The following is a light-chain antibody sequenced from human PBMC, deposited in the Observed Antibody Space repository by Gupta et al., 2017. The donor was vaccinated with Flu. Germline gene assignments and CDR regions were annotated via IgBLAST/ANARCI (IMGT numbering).Light chain of an antibody. Sequence: QSALTQPASVSGSPGQSITISCTGTSSDVGNYNYVSWYQHHPGKAPKLMLYEVSNRPSGVSNRFSGSKSGNTASLTISGLQAEDEADYYCSSYTSSSTLNVVFGGGTKLTVL. CDR1: SSDVGNYNY. V-gene: IGLV2-14*01. CDR3: SSYTSSSTLNVV. J-gene: IGLJ2*01. CDR2: EVS.